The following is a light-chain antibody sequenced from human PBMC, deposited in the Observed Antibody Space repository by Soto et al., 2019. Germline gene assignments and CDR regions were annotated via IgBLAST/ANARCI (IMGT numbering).Light chain of an antibody. Sequence: QSALTQPASVSGSPGQSITLSCTGTSSDVGGYIYVSWYQHHPGKAPKLMIYAVSNWSSGVSNRFSGSKSGNTAPLTISVLQAKDEADYYCSSYTGSSTPVFVGGTKLTVL. CDR3: SSYTGSSTPV. J-gene: IGLJ3*02. V-gene: IGLV2-14*01. CDR1: SSDVGGYIY. CDR2: AVS.